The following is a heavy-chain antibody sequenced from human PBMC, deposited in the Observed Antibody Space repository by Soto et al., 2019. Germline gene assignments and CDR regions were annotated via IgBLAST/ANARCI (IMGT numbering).Heavy chain of an antibody. D-gene: IGHD6-6*01. V-gene: IGHV3-11*01. CDR2: ISSSGSTI. CDR3: AGGSSSSVWFDP. Sequence: GGSLRLSCAASGFTFSDYYMSWIRQAPGKGLEWISYISSSGSTIYYADSVKGRFTISRDNAKNSLYLQMNSLRAEDTAVYYCAGGSSSSVWFDPWGQGTLVTVSS. J-gene: IGHJ5*02. CDR1: GFTFSDYY.